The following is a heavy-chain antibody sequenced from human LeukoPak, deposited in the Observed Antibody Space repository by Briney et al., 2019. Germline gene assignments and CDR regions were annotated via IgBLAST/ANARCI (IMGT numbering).Heavy chain of an antibody. CDR2: MYYTGTT. D-gene: IGHD5-12*01. J-gene: IGHJ5*02. CDR1: GGSIRSLGYS. V-gene: IGHV4-39*07. Sequence: SETLSLTCSVSGGSIRSLGYSWGWIRQPPGKGLEWIASMYYTGTTYYNPSLKSRVTMSVDTSKNQFSLNLTSVTAADTAVFYCARSVSAYAGRGWFDPWGQGTLVTVSS. CDR3: ARSVSAYAGRGWFDP.